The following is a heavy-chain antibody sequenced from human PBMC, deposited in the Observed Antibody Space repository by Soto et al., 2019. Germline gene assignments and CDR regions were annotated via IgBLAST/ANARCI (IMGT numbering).Heavy chain of an antibody. Sequence: PSETLSLTCAVSGYSISSGYYWGWIRQPPGKGLEWIGSIYHSGSTYYNPSLKSRVTISVDTSKNQFSLKLSSVTAADTAVYYCARVDGSQKGAFDIWGQGTLVTV. V-gene: IGHV4-38-2*01. CDR2: IYHSGST. J-gene: IGHJ3*02. CDR3: ARVDGSQKGAFDI. D-gene: IGHD1-26*01. CDR1: GYSISSGYY.